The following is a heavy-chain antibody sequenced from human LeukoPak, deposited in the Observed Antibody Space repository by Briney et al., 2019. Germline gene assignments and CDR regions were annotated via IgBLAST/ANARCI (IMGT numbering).Heavy chain of an antibody. V-gene: IGHV4-31*03. CDR1: GGSISSGGYY. Sequence: SQTLSLTCTVSGGSISSGGYYWSWIRQHPGKGLEWIGYIYYSGSTYYNPSLKSRVTISVDTSKNQFSLKLSSVTAADTAVYHCARGSSGYSSSWYGIDYWGQGTLVTVSS. J-gene: IGHJ4*02. D-gene: IGHD6-13*01. CDR2: IYYSGST. CDR3: ARGSSGYSSSWYGIDY.